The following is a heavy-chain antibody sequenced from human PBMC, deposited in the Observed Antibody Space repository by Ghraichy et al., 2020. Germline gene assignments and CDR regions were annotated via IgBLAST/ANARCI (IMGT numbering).Heavy chain of an antibody. D-gene: IGHD1-7*01. Sequence: ASVKVSCKTSGYSFTNYGITWVRQAPGQGLEWMGWITTSKGNTHSAQKLQGRVTMTTDTSTGTVYMELRSLTYDDTAVYYCARGINYFDPWGQGTLVTVSS. CDR3: ARGINYFDP. CDR1: GYSFTNYG. CDR2: ITTSKGNT. V-gene: IGHV1-18*01. J-gene: IGHJ5*02.